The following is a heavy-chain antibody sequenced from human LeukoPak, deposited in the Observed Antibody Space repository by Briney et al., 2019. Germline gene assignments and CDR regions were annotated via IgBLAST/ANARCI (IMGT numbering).Heavy chain of an antibody. V-gene: IGHV3-66*01. D-gene: IGHD3-10*01. CDR1: GFTVSSNY. CDR2: IYSGGST. J-gene: IGHJ5*02. Sequence: GGSLRLSCAASGFTVSSNYMSWVRQAPGKGLEWVSDIYSGGSTYYADSVKGRFTISRDNSKNTLYLQMNSLRAEDTAVYYCAREGLWFGELRGFAPWGQGTLVTVSS. CDR3: AREGLWFGELRGFAP.